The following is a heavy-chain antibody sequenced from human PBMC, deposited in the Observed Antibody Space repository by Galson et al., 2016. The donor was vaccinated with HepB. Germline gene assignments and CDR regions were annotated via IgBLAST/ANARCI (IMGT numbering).Heavy chain of an antibody. V-gene: IGHV4-61*01. CDR2: IYYSGTT. J-gene: IGHJ4*02. D-gene: IGHD3-9*01. CDR3: ASHDDSDWDY. CDR1: GGSISSGNYY. Sequence: SETLSLTCTVSGGSISSGNYYWSWVRQPPGKRLEWIGDIYYSGTTNYKPSLKSRVTISVDTSKNQFSLKLSSVTAADTAVYYCASHDDSDWDYWGQGTLVTVSP.